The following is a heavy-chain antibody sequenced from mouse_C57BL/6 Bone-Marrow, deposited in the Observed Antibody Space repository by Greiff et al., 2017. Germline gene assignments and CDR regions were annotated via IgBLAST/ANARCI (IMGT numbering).Heavy chain of an antibody. CDR1: GFTFSSYA. CDR2: ISSGGDYI. Sequence: EVKLVESGEGLVKPGGSLKLSCAASGFTFSSYAMSWVRQTQEKRLEWVAYISSGGDYIYYADTVKGRFTISRDNARNTLYLQMSSLKSEDTAMYDGTRAYGSSGFAYWGQGTLVTVSA. J-gene: IGHJ3*01. CDR3: TRAYGSSGFAY. D-gene: IGHD1-1*01. V-gene: IGHV5-9-1*02.